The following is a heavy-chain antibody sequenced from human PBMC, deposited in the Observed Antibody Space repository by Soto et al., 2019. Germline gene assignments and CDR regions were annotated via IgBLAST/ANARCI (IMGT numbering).Heavy chain of an antibody. Sequence: PGGSLRLSCAASGFTFSSYSMNWVRQAPGKGLEWVSYISSSSSTIYYADSVKGRFTISRDNAKNSLYLQMNSLRAEDTAVYYCASMVRGDLNWFDPWGQGTLVTVSS. J-gene: IGHJ5*02. CDR2: ISSSSSTI. V-gene: IGHV3-48*01. CDR3: ASMVRGDLNWFDP. CDR1: GFTFSSYS. D-gene: IGHD3-10*01.